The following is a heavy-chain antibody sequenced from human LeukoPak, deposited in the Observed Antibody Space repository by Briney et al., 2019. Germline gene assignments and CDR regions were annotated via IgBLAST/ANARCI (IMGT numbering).Heavy chain of an antibody. V-gene: IGHV4-39*01. CDR1: GGSISSSSYY. D-gene: IGHD3-3*01. CDR2: IYYGGST. CDR3: ASGDYDFWSGYYTPFDY. J-gene: IGHJ4*02. Sequence: SETLSLTCTVSGGSISSSSYYWGWIRQPPGKGLEWIGSIYYGGSTYYNPSLKSRVTISVDTSKNQFSLELSSVTAADTAVYYCASGDYDFWSGYYTPFDYWGQGTLVTVSS.